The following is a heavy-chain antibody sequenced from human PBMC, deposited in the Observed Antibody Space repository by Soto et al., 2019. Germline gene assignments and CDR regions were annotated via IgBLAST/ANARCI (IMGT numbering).Heavy chain of an antibody. CDR1: GYTFTSYA. D-gene: IGHD1-26*01. CDR3: ARVYRKWAPVFDP. J-gene: IGHJ5*02. Sequence: ASVKVSCKASGYTFTSYAMHWVRQAPGQRLEWMGWINAGNGNTKYSQKFQGRVTITRDTSASTAYMELSSLRSEDTAAYYCARVYRKWAPVFDPWGQGTLVTVSS. CDR2: INAGNGNT. V-gene: IGHV1-3*01.